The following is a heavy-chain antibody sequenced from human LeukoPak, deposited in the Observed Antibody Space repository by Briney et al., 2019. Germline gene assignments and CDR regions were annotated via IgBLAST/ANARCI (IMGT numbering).Heavy chain of an antibody. D-gene: IGHD1-14*01. CDR1: GASISPYY. V-gene: IGHV4-4*07. Sequence: KPSETLSLTCTVSGASISPYYWSWIGQPAGKGLEWIGRIYNSGYTNYNPSLESRVTMSLDTSKNEFSLKLSSVTAADTALYYCARGNNGPWDYWGQGILVTVSS. CDR3: ARGNNGPWDY. CDR2: IYNSGYT. J-gene: IGHJ4*02.